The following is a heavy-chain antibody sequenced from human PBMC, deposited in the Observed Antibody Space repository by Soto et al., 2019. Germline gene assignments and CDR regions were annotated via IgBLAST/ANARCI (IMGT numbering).Heavy chain of an antibody. J-gene: IGHJ4*02. CDR3: AKDHMWGGDSTSYYFES. CDR2: ISWNSGSI. Sequence: EVQLVESGGGLVQPGRSLRLSCAASGFTFDDYAMHWVRQAPGKGLEWVSGISWNSGSIGYADPVKGRFTISRDNGKSSLYIQLSSLRADDTALYYCAKDHMWGGDSTSYYFESWGQGTLVTVSS. D-gene: IGHD6-6*01. V-gene: IGHV3-9*01. CDR1: GFTFDDYA.